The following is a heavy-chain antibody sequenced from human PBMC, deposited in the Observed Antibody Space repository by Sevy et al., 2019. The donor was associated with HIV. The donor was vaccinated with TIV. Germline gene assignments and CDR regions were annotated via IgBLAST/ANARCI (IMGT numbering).Heavy chain of an antibody. Sequence: ASVKVSCKASGGTFSSYAISWVRQAPGQGLEWMGGIIPIFGIANYAQKFQGRVTITADKSTSTAYMELSSLRSEDTAVYYCARAPPPVNRYYYGSGSHDYYYYMDVWGKGTTVTVSS. J-gene: IGHJ6*03. CDR1: GGTFSSYA. V-gene: IGHV1-69*10. CDR3: ARAPPPVNRYYYGSGSHDYYYYMDV. CDR2: IIPIFGIA. D-gene: IGHD3-10*01.